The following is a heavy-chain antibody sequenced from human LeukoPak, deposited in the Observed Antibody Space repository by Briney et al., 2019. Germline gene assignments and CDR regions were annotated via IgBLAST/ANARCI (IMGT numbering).Heavy chain of an antibody. CDR3: ARHGRGRLRSRGPSERGFDY. CDR2: INHSGST. CDR1: GGSFSGYY. J-gene: IGHJ4*02. V-gene: IGHV4-34*01. D-gene: IGHD4-17*01. Sequence: SETLSLTCAVYGGSFSGYYWSWIRQPPGKGLEWIGEINHSGSTNYNPSLKSRVTISVDTSKNQFSLKLSSVTAADTAVYYCARHGRGRLRSRGPSERGFDYWGQGTLVTVSS.